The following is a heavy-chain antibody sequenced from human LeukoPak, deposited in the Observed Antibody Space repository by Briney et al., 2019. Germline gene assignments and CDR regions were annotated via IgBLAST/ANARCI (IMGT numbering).Heavy chain of an antibody. J-gene: IGHJ4*02. V-gene: IGHV4-30-2*01. CDR1: GGSISSGGYS. CDR3: ARVYYYDSSGYSWIFGY. Sequence: SETLSLTCAVSGGSISSGGYSWSWIRQPPGKGLEWIGYIYHSGSTYYNPSLKSRVTISVDRSKNQFSLKLSSVTAADTAVYYCARVYYYDSSGYSWIFGYWGQGTLVTVSS. CDR2: IYHSGST. D-gene: IGHD3-22*01.